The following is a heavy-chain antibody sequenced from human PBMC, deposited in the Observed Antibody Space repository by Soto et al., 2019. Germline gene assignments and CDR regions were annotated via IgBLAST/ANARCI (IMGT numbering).Heavy chain of an antibody. J-gene: IGHJ3*02. CDR2: INAGNGNT. CDR1: GYTFTSYA. V-gene: IGHV1-3*01. CDR3: ARGASMVRGVILDAFDI. Sequence: QVQLVQSGAEVKKPGASVKVSCKASGYTFTSYAMHWVRQAPGQRLEWMGWINAGNGNTKYSQKFQGRVTITRDTSASTADMELSSLRSEDTAVYYCARGASMVRGVILDAFDIWGQWTMVTVSS. D-gene: IGHD3-10*01.